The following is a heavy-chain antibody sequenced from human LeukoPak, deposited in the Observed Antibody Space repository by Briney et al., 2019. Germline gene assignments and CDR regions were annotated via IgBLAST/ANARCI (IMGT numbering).Heavy chain of an antibody. CDR3: AREGWELLANYYGMDV. J-gene: IGHJ6*02. CDR2: INSDGSST. D-gene: IGHD1-26*01. V-gene: IGHV3-74*01. Sequence: GSLRLSCAASGFTFSSYWMHWVRQAPGKGLVWVSRINSDGSSTSYADSVKGRFTISRDNAKNTLYLQMNSLRAEDTAVYYCAREGWELLANYYGMDVWGQGTTVTVSS. CDR1: GFTFSSYW.